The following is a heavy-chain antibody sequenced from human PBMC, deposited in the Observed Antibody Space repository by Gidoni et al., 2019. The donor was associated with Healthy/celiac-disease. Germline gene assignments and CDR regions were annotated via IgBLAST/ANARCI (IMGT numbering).Heavy chain of an antibody. Sequence: EVQLVASGGGLVQPGGSLRLSGSASGFPFSSYAMHWVRQAPGKGLEYVSAISSNGGSTYYADSVKGRFTISRDNSKNTLYLQMSSLRAEDTAVYYCVKETKPPVDPVDYWGQGTLVTVSS. J-gene: IGHJ4*02. V-gene: IGHV3-64D*06. CDR2: ISSNGGST. CDR1: GFPFSSYA. CDR3: VKETKPPVDPVDY. D-gene: IGHD1-7*01.